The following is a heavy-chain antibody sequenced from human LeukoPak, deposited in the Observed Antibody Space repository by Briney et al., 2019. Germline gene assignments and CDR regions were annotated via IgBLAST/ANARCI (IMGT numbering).Heavy chain of an antibody. CDR1: GDSVSSNSVT. Sequence: SQTLSLTCAISGDSVSSNSVTWNWIRQSPSRGLEWLGRTYYRSTWCNDYAVSVRGRITVNPDTSKNQFPLHLNSVTPEDTAVYYCARRLTQYDCFDPWGQGILVTVSS. CDR3: ARRLTQYDCFDP. V-gene: IGHV6-1*01. CDR2: TYYRSTWCN. J-gene: IGHJ5*02. D-gene: IGHD2-2*01.